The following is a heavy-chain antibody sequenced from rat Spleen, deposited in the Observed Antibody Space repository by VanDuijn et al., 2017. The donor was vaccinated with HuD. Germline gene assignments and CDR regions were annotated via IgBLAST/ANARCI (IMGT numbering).Heavy chain of an antibody. CDR3: AKGAPFDY. D-gene: IGHD4-1*01. V-gene: IGHV5-58*01. CDR1: GFTFSGYW. CDR2: INTDGGST. Sequence: EVQVLESGGGLVQPGRSLKLSCVASGFTFSGYWMFWIRQAPGKGLEWVSSINTDGGSTYYPDSVKGRFTISRDNAENTVYLQMNSLRSEDTATYYCAKGAPFDYWGQGVMVTVSS. J-gene: IGHJ2*01.